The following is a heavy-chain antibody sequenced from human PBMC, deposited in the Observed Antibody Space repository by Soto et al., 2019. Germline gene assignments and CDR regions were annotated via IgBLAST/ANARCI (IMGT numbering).Heavy chain of an antibody. CDR3: ARISHSGWYDFDS. J-gene: IGHJ4*02. CDR1: GYTFTGYY. CDR2: INPNSGGT. V-gene: IGHV1-2*04. D-gene: IGHD6-19*01. Sequence: QVQLVQSGAEVKKPGASVKVSCKASGYTFTGYYMHWVRQAPGQGLEWMGWINPNSGGTNYAQKFQGWVTMTSDTSISTAYMELSRLRSDDTAVYYCARISHSGWYDFDSWGQGTLVTVSS.